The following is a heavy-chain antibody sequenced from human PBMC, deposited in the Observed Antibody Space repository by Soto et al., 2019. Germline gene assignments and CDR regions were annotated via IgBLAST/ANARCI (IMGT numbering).Heavy chain of an antibody. V-gene: IGHV1-2*02. D-gene: IGHD2-8*01. CDR3: GRGGSRQLIVFN. Sequence: AASVKVSFNASGYTFTGHYIHSVRQAPEQGLEWLVKIGPESGATRNAQSIQCRITMIRDMSVTTIYMELNNLSPQATSVSYCGRGGSRQLIVFNCGELTPVTLSS. CDR2: IGPESGAT. CDR1: GYTFTGHY. J-gene: IGHJ4*02.